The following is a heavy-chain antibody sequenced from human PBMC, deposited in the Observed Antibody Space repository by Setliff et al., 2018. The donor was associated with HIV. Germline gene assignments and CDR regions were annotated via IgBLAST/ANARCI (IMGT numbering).Heavy chain of an antibody. CDR2: IRNDGGAI. J-gene: IGHJ4*02. D-gene: IGHD3-22*01. V-gene: IGHV3-43*01. Sequence: GESLKISCSASGFTFDDYNMHWVRQAPGKGLEWVSIIRNDGGAISYADSLKGRFTSSRDNSKNSLYLQMYSLRTEDTALYYCAKDDGSGSIDHWGLGTLVTVSS. CDR1: GFTFDDYN. CDR3: AKDDGSGSIDH.